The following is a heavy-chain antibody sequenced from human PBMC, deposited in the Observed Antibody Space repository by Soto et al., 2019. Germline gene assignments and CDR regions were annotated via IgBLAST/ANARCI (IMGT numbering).Heavy chain of an antibody. CDR2: IRSKAYGGTT. CDR3: TRDRDGVVVVVAATVYYYYGMDV. J-gene: IGHJ6*02. D-gene: IGHD2-15*01. CDR1: GFTFGDYA. Sequence: GGSLRLSCTASGFTFGDYAMSWVRQAPGKGLEWVGFIRSKAYGGTTEYAASVKGRFTISRDDSKSIAYLQMNSLKTEDTAVYYCTRDRDGVVVVVAATVYYYYGMDVWGQGTTVTVSS. V-gene: IGHV3-49*04.